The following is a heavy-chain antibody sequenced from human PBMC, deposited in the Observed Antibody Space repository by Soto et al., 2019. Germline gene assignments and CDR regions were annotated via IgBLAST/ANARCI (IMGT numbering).Heavy chain of an antibody. V-gene: IGHV1-18*04. CDR1: GYTFTSYG. J-gene: IGHJ6*02. D-gene: IGHD3-3*01. Sequence: GASVKVSCKASGYTFTSYGISWVRQAPGQGLEWMGWISAYNGNTNYAQKLQGRVTMTTDTSTSTAYMELRSLRSDDTAVYYCARERGPYDFWRGSDHHYYYGMDVWGQGTTVTVSS. CDR2: ISAYNGNT. CDR3: ARERGPYDFWRGSDHHYYYGMDV.